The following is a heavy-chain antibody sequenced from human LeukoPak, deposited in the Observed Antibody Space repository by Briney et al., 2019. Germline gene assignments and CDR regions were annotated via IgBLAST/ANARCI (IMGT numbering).Heavy chain of an antibody. CDR3: ASNWGGDEYYFDY. V-gene: IGHV4-39*01. CDR1: GGSISSSSYY. J-gene: IGHJ4*02. Sequence: SETLSLTCTVSGGSISSSSYYWGWIRQSPGKGLEWIGRIYYSGSTYYNPSLKSRVTISVDPSKNQFSLKLSSVTAADTAVYYCASNWGGDEYYFDYWGQGSLVTVSS. D-gene: IGHD7-27*01. CDR2: IYYSGST.